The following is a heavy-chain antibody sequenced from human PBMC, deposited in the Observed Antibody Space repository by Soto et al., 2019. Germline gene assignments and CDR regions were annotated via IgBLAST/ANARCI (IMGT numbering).Heavy chain of an antibody. CDR2: ISATGIST. J-gene: IGHJ6*02. CDR3: AREETAWPLAYGLDV. CDR1: GFTFATYA. Sequence: LRLSCAASGFTFATYAMSWVRQAPGKGLEWVSAISATGISTHYADSVKGRVTISRDNSANTLSLEMSSLTAEDTGVYYCAREETAWPLAYGLDVWGRGTTVTVSS. D-gene: IGHD2-21*02. V-gene: IGHV3-23*01.